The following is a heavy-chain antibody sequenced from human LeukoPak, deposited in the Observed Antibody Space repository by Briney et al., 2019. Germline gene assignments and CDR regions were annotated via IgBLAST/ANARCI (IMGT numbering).Heavy chain of an antibody. CDR1: GFTFSSYW. Sequence: GASLRLSCAASGFTFSSYWMSWVRQAPGKGLEWVANIKQDGSEKYYVDSVKGRFTISRDNAKNSLYLQMNSLRAEDTAVYYCARENAVYCGGDCYLSDAFDIWGQGTMVTVSS. CDR2: IKQDGSEK. J-gene: IGHJ3*02. V-gene: IGHV3-7*03. D-gene: IGHD2-21*02. CDR3: ARENAVYCGGDCYLSDAFDI.